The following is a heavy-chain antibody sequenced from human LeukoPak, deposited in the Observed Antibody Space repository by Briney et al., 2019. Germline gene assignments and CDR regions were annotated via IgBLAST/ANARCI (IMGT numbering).Heavy chain of an antibody. CDR2: ISSSSSTI. V-gene: IGHV3-48*01. D-gene: IGHD5-12*01. J-gene: IGHJ4*02. CDR3: AKDKIRYSGNHYYTPFDY. Sequence: AGGSLRLSCAASGFTFSSYWMNWVRQAPGKGLEWVSYISSSSSTIYYADSVKGRFTISRDNAKNSLYLQMNSLRAEDTAVYYCAKDKIRYSGNHYYTPFDYWGQGTLVTVSS. CDR1: GFTFSSYW.